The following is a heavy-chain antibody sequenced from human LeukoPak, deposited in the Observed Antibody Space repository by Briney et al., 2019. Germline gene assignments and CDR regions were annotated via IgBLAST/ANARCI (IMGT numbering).Heavy chain of an antibody. CDR3: VRDGGYTGGWTYGAGDY. D-gene: IGHD2-8*02. Sequence: PGGSLRLSCAASGFTFSAYVMHWVRQAPGKGLECVAVISTDGNEKYYADSVKGRFSISRDNFKNTLYLQMSSLRTEDTAVYYCVRDGGYTGGWTYGAGDYWGQGNLVTVSS. CDR2: ISTDGNEK. CDR1: GFTFSAYV. J-gene: IGHJ4*01. V-gene: IGHV3-30*04.